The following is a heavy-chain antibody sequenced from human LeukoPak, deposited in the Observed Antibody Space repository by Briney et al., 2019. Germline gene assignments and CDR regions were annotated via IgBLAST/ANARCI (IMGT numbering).Heavy chain of an antibody. J-gene: IGHJ6*02. CDR2: VYYSGST. CDR1: GGSISSYY. CDR3: ARGPSRDGYNYLEGYYYGMDV. V-gene: IGHV4-59*01. Sequence: SETLTLTCTVSGGSISSYYWSWLRQPPGKGLEWIGYVYYSGSTNYNPSLKSRVTISVDTSKNQFSLKLSSVTAADTAVYYCARGPSRDGYNYLEGYYYGMDVWGQGTTVTVSS. D-gene: IGHD5-24*01.